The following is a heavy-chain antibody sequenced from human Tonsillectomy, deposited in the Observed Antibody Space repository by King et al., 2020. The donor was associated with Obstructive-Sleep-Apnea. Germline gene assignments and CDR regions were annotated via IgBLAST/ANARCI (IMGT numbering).Heavy chain of an antibody. CDR1: GGSLSSGGYY. D-gene: IGHD6-13*01. J-gene: IGHJ4*02. CDR3: ASYLAAAFKN. Sequence: VQLQESGPGLVKPSQTLSLTCTVSGGSLSSGGYYWGWIRQHPGKGLEWIGYIYYRGGTYYNPSLKSRVNITVNTSKNQFSLKLSSVTAADTAVYYCASYLAAAFKNWGQGTLVTVSS. V-gene: IGHV4-31*03. CDR2: IYYRGGT.